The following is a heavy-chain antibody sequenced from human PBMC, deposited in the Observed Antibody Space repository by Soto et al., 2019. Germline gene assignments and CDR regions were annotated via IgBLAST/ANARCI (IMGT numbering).Heavy chain of an antibody. J-gene: IGHJ5*01. Sequence: GGSLRLSCAASGLTFSSNAMSWVRQAPGKGLEWVSTISDSGGSTYYADSVKGWFTISRDNSKNTLYLQMNSLRAEDTAVYYCAKDESRVVVPDNWFDSWGQGTLVTVSS. CDR2: ISDSGGST. V-gene: IGHV3-23*01. D-gene: IGHD2-15*01. CDR1: GLTFSSNA. CDR3: AKDESRVVVPDNWFDS.